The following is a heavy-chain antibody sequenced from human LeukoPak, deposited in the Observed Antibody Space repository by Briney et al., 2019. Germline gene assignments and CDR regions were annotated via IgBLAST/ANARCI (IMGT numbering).Heavy chain of an antibody. CDR1: GFTFSSYA. V-gene: IGHV3-23*01. CDR2: ISISRST. J-gene: IGHJ4*02. Sequence: GGSLRLSCAASGFTFSSYAMSWVRQAPGKGLEWVSSISISRSTYYADSVKGRFTISRDNSKNTLYLQMNSLRAEDTAIYYCAKNYYFDYWGQGTLVTVSS. CDR3: AKNYYFDY. D-gene: IGHD1-7*01.